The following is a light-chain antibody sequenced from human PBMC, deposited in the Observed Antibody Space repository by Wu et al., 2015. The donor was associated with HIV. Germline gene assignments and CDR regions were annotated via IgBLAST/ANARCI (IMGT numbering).Light chain of an antibody. CDR3: QKYNTAPWT. CDR1: QTVTSD. CDR2: GAS. Sequence: ILMTQSPAILSVSPGERATLSCRASQTVTSDYLAWYQHKPGQAPRLLIYGASSRATGISDRFSGSGSGTDFTLTISSLQPEDVATYYCQKYNTAPWTFGQGTKVEMK. V-gene: IGKV3D-15*01. J-gene: IGKJ1*01.